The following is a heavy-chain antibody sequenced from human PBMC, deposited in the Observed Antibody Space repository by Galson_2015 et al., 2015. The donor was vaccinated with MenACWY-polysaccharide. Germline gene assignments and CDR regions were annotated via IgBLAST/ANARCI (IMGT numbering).Heavy chain of an antibody. J-gene: IGHJ4*02. Sequence: LRLSCAASGFTFSSYDMHWVRQATGKGLEWVSAIGTAGDTYYPGSVKGRFTISRENAKNSLYLQMNSLRAGDTAVYYCARGDRYDSSGSAPPVGGVDYWGQGTLVTVSS. V-gene: IGHV3-13*01. CDR3: ARGDRYDSSGSAPPVGGVDY. D-gene: IGHD3-22*01. CDR2: IGTAGDT. CDR1: GFTFSSYD.